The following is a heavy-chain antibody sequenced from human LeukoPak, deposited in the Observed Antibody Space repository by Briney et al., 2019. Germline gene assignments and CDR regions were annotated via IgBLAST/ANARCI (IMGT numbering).Heavy chain of an antibody. D-gene: IGHD2-15*01. CDR1: GFTFSNYA. Sequence: PGGSLRLSCAASGFTFSNYAMSWVRQAPGKGLEWVSVISGRSGSTYDADSVKGRFTISRDNSKNTLFLQMNTLRAEDTAVYYCAKGLGCCSADRCYAADVWGQGTTVTVSS. J-gene: IGHJ6*02. V-gene: IGHV3-23*01. CDR3: AKGLGCCSADRCYAADV. CDR2: ISGRSGST.